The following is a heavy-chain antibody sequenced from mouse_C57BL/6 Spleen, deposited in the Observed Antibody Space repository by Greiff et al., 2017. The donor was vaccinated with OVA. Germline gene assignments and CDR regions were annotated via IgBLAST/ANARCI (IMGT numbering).Heavy chain of an antibody. CDR2: IRLKSDNYAT. J-gene: IGHJ2*01. D-gene: IGHD2-1*01. Sequence: DVKLVESGGGLVQPGGSMKLSCVASGFTFSNYWMNWVRQSPEKGLEWVAQIRLKSDNYATHYAESVKGRFTISRDDSKSSVYLQMNNLRAEDTGIYYCTRDYGNYVGYFDYWGQGTTLTVSS. CDR3: TRDYGNYVGYFDY. V-gene: IGHV6-3*01. CDR1: GFTFSNYW.